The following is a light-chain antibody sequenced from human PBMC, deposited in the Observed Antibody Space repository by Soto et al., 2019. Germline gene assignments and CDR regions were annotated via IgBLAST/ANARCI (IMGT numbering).Light chain of an antibody. CDR1: QSVSSN. CDR2: GAS. Sequence: EIVMTQSPATLSVSPGERATLSCRASQSVSSNLAWYQQKPGQAPRLLIYGASTRATGIPARFSGSGSGTEFTLTLSSLQSEDFAVYDCQQYNNWPTWTFGQGTKVEIK. CDR3: QQYNNWPTWT. V-gene: IGKV3-15*01. J-gene: IGKJ1*01.